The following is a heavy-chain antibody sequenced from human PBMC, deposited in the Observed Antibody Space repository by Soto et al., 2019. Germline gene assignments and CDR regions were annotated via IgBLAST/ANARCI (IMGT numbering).Heavy chain of an antibody. V-gene: IGHV1-69*01. CDR2: IMPIFGTA. CDR3: ARVGGAGGWFDP. J-gene: IGHJ5*02. Sequence: QVQLVQSGAEVKKPGSSVKVSCKASGGTFSSYAISWVRQAPGQGLEWMGGIMPIFGTANYAQKFQGRVKSTADESTSTAYMELSSLRSEDTAVYYCARVGGAGGWFDPWGQGTLVTVSS. CDR1: GGTFSSYA. D-gene: IGHD1-26*01.